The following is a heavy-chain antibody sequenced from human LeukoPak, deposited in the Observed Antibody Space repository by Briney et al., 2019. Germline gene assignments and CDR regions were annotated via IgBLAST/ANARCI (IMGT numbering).Heavy chain of an antibody. CDR2: INPDGTST. J-gene: IGHJ5*02. CDR1: GFTFSSYW. CDR3: ARDAGDCGGDCPRWFDP. V-gene: IGHV3-74*01. Sequence: PTGGSLRLSCAASGFTFSSYWMHWVRQAPGKGLVWVSRINPDGTSTSYADSVKGRFTISRDNAQNTVDLQMNSLRGEDTAVYYCARDAGDCGGDCPRWFDPWGQGTLVTVSS. D-gene: IGHD2-21*02.